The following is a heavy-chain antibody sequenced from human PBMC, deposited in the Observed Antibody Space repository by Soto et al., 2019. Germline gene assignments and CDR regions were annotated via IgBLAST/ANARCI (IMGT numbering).Heavy chain of an antibody. CDR3: AREDSAVVSLDY. D-gene: IGHD6-19*01. CDR1: GYIFTAYS. Sequence: ASVKVSCKASGYIFTAYSMHWVRQAPGQGLEWMGWINPNSGDTIYAQEFQGRITLTADTSVSTAYMELSELISDDTATYHCAREDSAVVSLDYWGQGTLVTVSS. V-gene: IGHV1-2*02. J-gene: IGHJ4*02. CDR2: INPNSGDT.